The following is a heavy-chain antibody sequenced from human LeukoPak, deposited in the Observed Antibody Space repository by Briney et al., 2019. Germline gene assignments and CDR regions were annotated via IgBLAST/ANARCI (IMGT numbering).Heavy chain of an antibody. Sequence: PSETLSLTCAVYGGSFSGCYWSWIRQPPGKGLEWIGEINHSGSTNYNPSLKSRVTISVDTSKNQFSLKLSSVTAADTAVYYCARGVGIPYYYMDVWGKGTTVTVSS. D-gene: IGHD2-21*01. CDR2: INHSGST. CDR1: GGSFSGCY. J-gene: IGHJ6*03. V-gene: IGHV4-34*01. CDR3: ARGVGIPYYYMDV.